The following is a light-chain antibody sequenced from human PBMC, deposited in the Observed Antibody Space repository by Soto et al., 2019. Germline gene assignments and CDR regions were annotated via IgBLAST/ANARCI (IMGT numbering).Light chain of an antibody. CDR1: QSVTNAY. V-gene: IGKV3-20*01. CDR2: GAS. Sequence: EIVLTQSPGTLSLSPGERATLSCRASQSVTNAYLAWYQQKPGQAPRLLIYGASIRATDIPDRFSGSGSGTGFTLTISRLEPEDFAVYFCQQYASSPLTFGPGTKVDMK. J-gene: IGKJ3*01. CDR3: QQYASSPLT.